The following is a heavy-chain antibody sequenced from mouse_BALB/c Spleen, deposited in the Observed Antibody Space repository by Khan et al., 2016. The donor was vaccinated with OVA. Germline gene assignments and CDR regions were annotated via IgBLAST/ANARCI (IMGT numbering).Heavy chain of an antibody. Sequence: VQRVESGPGLVAPSQSLSITCTISGFSLTSYGIHWVRQPPGKGLEWLVVIWSDGSTTYNSTLKSRLSITKDNSKSQVFLKMNSLQTDDTAMYYGARQPYYHYYVMDYWGQGTSVTVSS. CDR2: IWSDGST. V-gene: IGHV2-6-1*01. CDR1: GFSLTSYG. J-gene: IGHJ4*01. D-gene: IGHD2-10*01. CDR3: ARQPYYHYYVMDY.